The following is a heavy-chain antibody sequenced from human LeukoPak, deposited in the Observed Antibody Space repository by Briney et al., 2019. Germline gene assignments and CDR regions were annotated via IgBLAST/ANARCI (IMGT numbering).Heavy chain of an antibody. J-gene: IGHJ4*02. CDR1: GGSISGYY. V-gene: IGHV4-59*08. Sequence: SETLSLTCTVSGGSISGYYWSWIRQPPGKGLEWIGYTYYTGSHNYNPSLESRVTVSVDTSKNQFSLKLTSVTAADTAVYYCTRLIYYYDSSAYYYIDYWGQGTLVTVSS. CDR2: TYYTGSH. CDR3: TRLIYYYDSSAYYYIDY. D-gene: IGHD3-22*01.